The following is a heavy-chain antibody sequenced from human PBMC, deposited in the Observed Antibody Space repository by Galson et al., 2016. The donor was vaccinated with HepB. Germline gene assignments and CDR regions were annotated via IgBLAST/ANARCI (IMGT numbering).Heavy chain of an antibody. V-gene: IGHV3-30*18. Sequence: LRLSCAASGFTFSSYGMHWVRQAPGKGLEWVAVTSSDGSNKHCADSVKGRFTISRDNSKKTLYLQMNSLRAEDTAVYYCAKVSDEYYFDYWGQGTLVTVSS. CDR3: AKVSDEYYFDY. J-gene: IGHJ4*02. CDR2: TSSDGSNK. CDR1: GFTFSSYG.